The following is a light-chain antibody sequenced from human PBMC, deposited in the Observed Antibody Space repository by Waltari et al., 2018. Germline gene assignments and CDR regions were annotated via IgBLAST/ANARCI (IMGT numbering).Light chain of an antibody. V-gene: IGLV1-36*01. J-gene: IGLJ2*01. Sequence: QSVLTQPPSLSAAPSQRVTIPCFASTSNIGKNAVNWYQQFPGKAPKVLIYFDDLLPSGVSDRFSGSKSGTSASLAISGLQSEDEADYYCAAWDDNLNAVVFGGGTKLTVL. CDR2: FDD. CDR3: AAWDDNLNAVV. CDR1: TSNIGKNA.